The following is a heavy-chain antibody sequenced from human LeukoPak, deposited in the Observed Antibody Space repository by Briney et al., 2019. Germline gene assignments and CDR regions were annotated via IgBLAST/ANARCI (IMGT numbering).Heavy chain of an antibody. D-gene: IGHD4-11*01. Sequence: ASVKVSCKASGYTFTSYGIIWVRQAPGQGLEWMGWISAYNGNTNYAQKLQGRVTMTTDTSTSTAYMELRSLRPDDTAVYYCAATVNYYYYMDVWGKGTTVTVSS. CDR2: ISAYNGNT. V-gene: IGHV1-18*01. CDR1: GYTFTSYG. J-gene: IGHJ6*03. CDR3: AATVNYYYYMDV.